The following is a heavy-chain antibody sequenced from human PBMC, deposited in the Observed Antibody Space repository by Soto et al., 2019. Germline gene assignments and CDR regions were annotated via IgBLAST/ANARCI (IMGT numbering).Heavy chain of an antibody. J-gene: IGHJ4*02. CDR1: GYRLTSYG. V-gene: IGHV1-18*01. D-gene: IGHD2-2*01. CDR3: AREYCSSASCSGHDF. CDR2: ISGHDGNT. Sequence: QVQLVQSGAEVRMPGASVKVSCKASGYRLTSYGISWVRQAPGQGLEWMGWISGHDGNTKYTQKVQGRVTVTTDTSTSTAYMDLRSLRSDDTAVYYCAREYCSSASCSGHDFWGQGTLVTVSS.